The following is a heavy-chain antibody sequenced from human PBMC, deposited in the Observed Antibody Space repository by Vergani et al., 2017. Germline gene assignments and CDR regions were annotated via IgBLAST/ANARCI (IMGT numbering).Heavy chain of an antibody. CDR2: IWYDGSNK. J-gene: IGHJ4*02. CDR3: ARPTSSGWRRQSFDY. D-gene: IGHD6-19*01. CDR1: GFTVSSNY. Sequence: VQLVESGGGLVQPGGSLRLSCAASGFTVSSNYMSWVRQAPGKGLEWVAVIWYDGSNKYYADSVKGRFTISRDNAKNSLYLQMNSLRAEDTAVYYCARPTSSGWRRQSFDYWGQGTLVTVSS. V-gene: IGHV3-33*08.